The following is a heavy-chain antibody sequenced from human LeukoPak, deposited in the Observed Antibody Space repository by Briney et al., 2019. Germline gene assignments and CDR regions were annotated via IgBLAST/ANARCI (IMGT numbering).Heavy chain of an antibody. CDR3: ASWTSDAFDI. CDR2: INHSGST. J-gene: IGHJ3*02. D-gene: IGHD1-1*01. CDR1: GGSFSGYY. Sequence: SETLSLTCAVYGGSFSGYYWSWIRQPPGKGLEWIGEINHSGSTNYNPSIKGRVTISVDTSKNQFSLKLSSVTAADTAVYYCASWTSDAFDIWGQGTMVTVSS. V-gene: IGHV4-34*01.